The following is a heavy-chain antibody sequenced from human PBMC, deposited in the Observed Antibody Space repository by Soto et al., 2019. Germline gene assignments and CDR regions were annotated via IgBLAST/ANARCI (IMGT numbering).Heavy chain of an antibody. J-gene: IGHJ4*02. CDR2: IYPGDSDT. CDR1: GYSFTSYW. CDR3: ASSSLLCYFDWLFSGAFYF. V-gene: IGHV5-51*01. D-gene: IGHD3-9*01. Sequence: GASLKISCKGSGYSFTSYWIGWVRQMPGKGLEWMGIIYPGDSDTRYGPSFQGQVTISADKSISTAYLQWSSLKASDTAMYYCASSSLLCYFDWLFSGAFYFWGQGTLVPGSS.